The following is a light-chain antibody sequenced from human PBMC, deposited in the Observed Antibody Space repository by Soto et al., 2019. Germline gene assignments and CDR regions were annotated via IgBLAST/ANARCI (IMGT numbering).Light chain of an antibody. Sequence: DIQMTQSPSTLSASVGDRVTITCRASQSISSWLDWYQQKPGKAPKLLIYDASSLVSGVPSRCSGSGSGTEFTLTISSLQPDDFAAYHCQHCNSYSWTFGQGTKVEIK. CDR3: QHCNSYSWT. J-gene: IGKJ1*01. CDR1: QSISSW. CDR2: DAS. V-gene: IGKV1-5*01.